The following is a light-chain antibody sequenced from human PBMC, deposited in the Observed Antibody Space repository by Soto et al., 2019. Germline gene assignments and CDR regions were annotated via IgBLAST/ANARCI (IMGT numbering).Light chain of an antibody. J-gene: IGLJ1*01. V-gene: IGLV2-14*03. CDR1: SSDVGGYNY. CDR2: DVS. Sequence: QSALTQPASVSGSPGQSITISCTGTSSDVGGYNYVSWYQHHPGKAPKLMIYDVSNRPSGVSNRFSGSKSGNTASLIISGLQADDEADYYCSSYTSSSTLSTYVFGTGTQLTVL. CDR3: SSYTSSSTLSTYV.